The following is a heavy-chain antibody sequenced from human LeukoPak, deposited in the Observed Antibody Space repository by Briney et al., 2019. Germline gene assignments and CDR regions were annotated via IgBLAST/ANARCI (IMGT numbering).Heavy chain of an antibody. CDR1: GFTFSSYS. CDR3: ARDEYSSSWYDDSHGY. V-gene: IGHV3-21*01. D-gene: IGHD6-13*01. Sequence: NPGGSLRLSCAASGFTFSSYSMNWVRQAPGKGLEWVSSISSSSSYIYYADSVKGRFTTSRDNAKNSLYLQMNSLRAEDTAVYYCARDEYSSSWYDDSHGYWGQGTLVTVSS. J-gene: IGHJ4*02. CDR2: ISSSSSYI.